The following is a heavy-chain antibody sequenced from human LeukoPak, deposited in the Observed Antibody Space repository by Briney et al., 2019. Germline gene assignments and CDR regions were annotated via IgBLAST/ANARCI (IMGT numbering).Heavy chain of an antibody. CDR1: GFTFSSYA. D-gene: IGHD5-18*01. J-gene: IGHJ4*02. CDR3: ATPVDTAMVTPFDY. V-gene: IGHV3-48*04. Sequence: PGGSLRLSCAASGFTFSSYAMSWVRQAPGKGLEWVSYISSSGSTIYYADSVKGRFTISRDNAKNSLYLQMNSLRAEDTAVYYCATPVDTAMVTPFDYWGQGTLVTVSS. CDR2: ISSSGSTI.